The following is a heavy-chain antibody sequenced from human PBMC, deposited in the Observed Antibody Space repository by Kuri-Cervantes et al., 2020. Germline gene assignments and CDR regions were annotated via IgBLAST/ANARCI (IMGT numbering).Heavy chain of an antibody. Sequence: GSLRLSCTVSGGSISSYYWSWIRQPPGKGLEWIGYIYYSGSTYYNPSLKSRVAISVDTSKNQFSLKLSSVIAADTAVYYCARAGPLYYYYGMDVWGQGTTVTVSS. CDR3: ARAGPLYYYYGMDV. CDR1: GGSISSYY. V-gene: IGHV4-59*12. CDR2: IYYSGST. J-gene: IGHJ6*02.